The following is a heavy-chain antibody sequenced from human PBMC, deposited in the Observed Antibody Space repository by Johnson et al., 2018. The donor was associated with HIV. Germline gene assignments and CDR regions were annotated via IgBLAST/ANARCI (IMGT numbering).Heavy chain of an antibody. D-gene: IGHD2-15*01. CDR2: VNWNGART. V-gene: IGHV3-20*04. J-gene: IGHJ3*02. CDR3: ARACSGGGCYEEKSPDAFDI. Sequence: VQLVESGGGVVRPGESLRLSCAASGFIFDDFGMNWVRHAPGKGLEWVSDVNWNGARTGYADSVKGRFTISRDNAKNSVYLQINSLRAEDTALYYCARACSGGGCYEEKSPDAFDIWGQGTMVTVSS. CDR1: GFIFDDFG.